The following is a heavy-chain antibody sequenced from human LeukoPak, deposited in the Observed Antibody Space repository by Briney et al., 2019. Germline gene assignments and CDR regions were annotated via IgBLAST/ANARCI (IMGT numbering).Heavy chain of an antibody. V-gene: IGHV3-33*01. CDR3: ARLVGARGVYFDY. CDR1: GFTFSSNG. Sequence: GRSLRLSCAASGFTFSSNGMHWVRQAPGKGLEWVAVIWYDGSNEYYADSVKGRFTISRDNSKNTLYLQMNSLRADDTAVYYCARLVGARGVYFDYWGQGTLVTVSS. J-gene: IGHJ4*02. D-gene: IGHD1-26*01. CDR2: IWYDGSNE.